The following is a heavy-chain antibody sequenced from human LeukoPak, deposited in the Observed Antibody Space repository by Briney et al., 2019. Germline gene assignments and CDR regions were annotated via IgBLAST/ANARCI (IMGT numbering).Heavy chain of an antibody. J-gene: IGHJ4*02. Sequence: GGSLRLSCAASGFTFSSYAMSWFRQAPGKGLEWVSAISGSGGSTYYADSVKGRFTISRDNSKNTLYLQMNSLRAEDTAVYYCAKALEVVVAALDYWGQGTLVTVSS. D-gene: IGHD2-15*01. CDR1: GFTFSSYA. CDR2: ISGSGGST. V-gene: IGHV3-23*01. CDR3: AKALEVVVAALDY.